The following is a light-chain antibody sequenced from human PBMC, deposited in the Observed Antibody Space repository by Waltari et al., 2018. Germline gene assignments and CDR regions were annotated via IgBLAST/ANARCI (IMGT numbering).Light chain of an antibody. CDR2: EVR. CDR1: SSDVGSFDL. V-gene: IGLV2-23*02. Sequence: QSALTQPASVSGSPGQSITISCTGTSSDVGSFDLVSWYRHHPGKAPELIIYEVRKRPSGVSNRFSRSYSGNTASLTISGLQAEDEADYYCCSYESPNTWVFGGGTKLTVL. CDR3: CSYESPNTWV. J-gene: IGLJ2*01.